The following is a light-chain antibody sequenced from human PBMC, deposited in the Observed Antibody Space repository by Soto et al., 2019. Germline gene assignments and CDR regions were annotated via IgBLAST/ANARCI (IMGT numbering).Light chain of an antibody. V-gene: IGKV3-20*01. J-gene: IGKJ2*01. CDR1: QSVSSSY. CDR2: GAS. Sequence: EIVLTQSPGTLSLSPGERATLSCRASQSVSSSYLAWYQQKPGQAPRLLIYGASSRATGIPDRFSGSGSGTDFTLTISRLEPEDFALFYCQHYGSSPAFGQGTKLEIK. CDR3: QHYGSSPA.